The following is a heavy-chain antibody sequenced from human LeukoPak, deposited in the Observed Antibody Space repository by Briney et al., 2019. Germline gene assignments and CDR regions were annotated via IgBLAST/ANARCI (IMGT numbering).Heavy chain of an antibody. CDR1: GYTLTELS. J-gene: IGHJ4*02. Sequence: ASVKVSCKVSGYTLTELSMHWVRQAPGKGLEWMGGFDPEDGETIYAQKFQGRVTMTEDTSTDTAYMELSSLRSEDTAVYYCATVGAHGVTTGVFDYWGQGTLVTVSS. V-gene: IGHV1-24*01. D-gene: IGHD4-23*01. CDR2: FDPEDGET. CDR3: ATVGAHGVTTGVFDY.